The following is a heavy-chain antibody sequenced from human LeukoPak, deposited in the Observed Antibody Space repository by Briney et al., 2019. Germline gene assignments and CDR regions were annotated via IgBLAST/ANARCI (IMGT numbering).Heavy chain of an antibody. J-gene: IGHJ5*02. D-gene: IGHD2-21*01. CDR3: AKSLQRQYSQREVIAGWFDP. V-gene: IGHV3-23*01. CDR2: ISGSGGST. CDR1: GFTFSSYA. Sequence: GRSPRLSCAASGFTFSSYAMSWVRQAPGKGLEWVSAISGSGGSTYYADSVKGRFTISRDNSKNTLYLQMNSLRAEDTAVYYCAKSLQRQYSQREVIAGWFDPWGQGTLVTVSS.